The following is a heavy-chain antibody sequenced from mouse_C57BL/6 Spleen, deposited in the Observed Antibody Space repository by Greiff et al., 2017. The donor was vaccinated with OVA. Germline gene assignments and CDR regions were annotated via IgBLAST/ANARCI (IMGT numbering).Heavy chain of an antibody. V-gene: IGHV8-8*01. CDR1: GFSLSTFGMG. CDR3: ARMDYGSSDGYFDV. Sequence: QVTLKVCGPGILQPSQTLSLTCSFSGFSLSTFGMGVGWIRQPSGKGLEWLAHIWWDDDKYYNPALKSRLTISKDTSKNQVFLKIANVDTADTATYYCARMDYGSSDGYFDVWGTGTTVTVSS. CDR2: IWWDDDK. J-gene: IGHJ1*03. D-gene: IGHD1-1*01.